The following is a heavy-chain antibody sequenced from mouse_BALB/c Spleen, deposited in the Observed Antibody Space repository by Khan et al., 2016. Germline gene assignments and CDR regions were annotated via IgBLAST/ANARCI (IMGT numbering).Heavy chain of an antibody. CDR3: ARADGYYVWFAY. CDR2: INTETGEP. Sequence: QIQLVQSGPELKKPGETVKISCKASGYTFTDYSMHWVKQAPGKGLKWMGWINTETGEPKYADDFKGRFAFSLETSASTAYLQINNLKNEDTATYFCARADGYYVWFAYWGQGTLVTVSA. V-gene: IGHV9-2-1*01. CDR1: GYTFTDYS. J-gene: IGHJ3*01. D-gene: IGHD2-3*01.